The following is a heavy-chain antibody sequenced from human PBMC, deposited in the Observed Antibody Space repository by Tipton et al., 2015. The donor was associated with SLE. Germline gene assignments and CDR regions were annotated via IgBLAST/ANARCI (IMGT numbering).Heavy chain of an antibody. CDR1: GFTFSSYA. CDR3: AKIGGPDY. CDR2: IYSGGST. V-gene: IGHV3-23*03. D-gene: IGHD1-26*01. J-gene: IGHJ4*02. Sequence: GSLRLSCAASGFTFSSYAMSWVRQAPGKGLEWVSVIYSGGSTYYADSVKGRFTISGDNSKNTLYLQMNSLRAEDTAVYYCAKIGGPDYWGQGTLVTVSS.